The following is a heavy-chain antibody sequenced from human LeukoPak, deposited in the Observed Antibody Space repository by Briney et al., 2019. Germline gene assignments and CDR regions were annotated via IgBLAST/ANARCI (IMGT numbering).Heavy chain of an antibody. CDR3: ARDCSGGSCYFDY. D-gene: IGHD2-15*01. CDR1: GFTFSSYS. J-gene: IGHJ4*02. Sequence: GGSLRLSCAASGFTFSSYSMNWVRQAPGKGLEWVSSIGSSSSYIYYADSVKGRFTISRDNAENSLYLQMNSLRAEDTAVYYCARDCSGGSCYFDYWGQGTLVTVSS. CDR2: IGSSSSYI. V-gene: IGHV3-21*01.